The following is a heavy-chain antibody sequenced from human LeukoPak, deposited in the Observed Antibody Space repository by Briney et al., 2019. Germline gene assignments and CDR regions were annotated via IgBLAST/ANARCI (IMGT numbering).Heavy chain of an antibody. J-gene: IGHJ4*02. CDR3: ARGRWLQAFFDY. Sequence: PGGSLRLSCAASGFTFSSYSMNWVRQAPGKGLEWISSISSSSSYIYYADSVKGRFTISRDNSKNTLYVQMNSLRAEDTAVYSCARGRWLQAFFDYWGQGTLVTVSS. D-gene: IGHD5-24*01. CDR2: ISSSSSYI. V-gene: IGHV3-21*01. CDR1: GFTFSSYS.